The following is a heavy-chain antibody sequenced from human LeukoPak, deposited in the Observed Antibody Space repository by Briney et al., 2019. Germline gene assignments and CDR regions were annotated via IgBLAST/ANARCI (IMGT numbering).Heavy chain of an antibody. CDR1: GFTFSAYA. Sequence: QPGGSLRLSCAASGFTFSAYAMAWVRQAPGKGLEWVSTISGSGGTTYSADSVKGRFTISRDNSKNILYLQVNSLRAGDTAVYYCAKDYYYDSRGSYYGDAFDIWGQGTMVTVSS. CDR2: ISGSGGTT. J-gene: IGHJ3*02. V-gene: IGHV3-23*01. CDR3: AKDYYYDSRGSYYGDAFDI. D-gene: IGHD3-22*01.